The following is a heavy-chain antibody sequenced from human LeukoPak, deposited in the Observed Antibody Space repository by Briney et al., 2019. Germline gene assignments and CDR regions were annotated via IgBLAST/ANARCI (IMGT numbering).Heavy chain of an antibody. D-gene: IGHD3-22*01. CDR3: ARGRDSSGYYHDGRRAFDI. V-gene: IGHV1-8*01. J-gene: IGHJ3*02. CDR2: MNPNSGNT. CDR1: GYTFTSYD. Sequence: ASVKVSCKASGYTFTSYDMNWVRQATGQGLEWMGWMNPNSGNTGYAQKFQGRVTMTRNTSISTAYMELSSLRSEDTAVYYCARGRDSSGYYHDGRRAFDIWGQGTMVTVSS.